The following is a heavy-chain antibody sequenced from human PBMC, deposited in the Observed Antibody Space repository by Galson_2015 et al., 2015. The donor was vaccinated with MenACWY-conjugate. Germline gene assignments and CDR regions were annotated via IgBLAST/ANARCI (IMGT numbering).Heavy chain of an antibody. CDR3: ARGDGSGWYSWFDP. CDR1: DGSVTSSSYY. J-gene: IGHJ5*02. D-gene: IGHD6-19*01. CDR2: IYYRGST. V-gene: IGHV4-39*07. Sequence: SETLSLTCTVSDGSVTSSSYYWGWIRQPPGKGLEWIGSIYYRGSTYHNPSLKSRVTLSVDTSKNQFSLKVTSVTAADTAVYYCARGDGSGWYSWFDPWGQGTLVTVSS.